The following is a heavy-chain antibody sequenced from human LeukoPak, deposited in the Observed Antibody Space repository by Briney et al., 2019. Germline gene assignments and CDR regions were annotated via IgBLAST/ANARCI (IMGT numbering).Heavy chain of an antibody. Sequence: GGSLRLSCAASGFTFSDYNMRWIRQAPGKGLEWVSSISRSGSTKYYADSVKGRFTISRDNSKNTLYLQMNSLRAEDTAVYYCAKDRDSSSLDYWGQGTLVTVSS. CDR2: ISRSGSTK. CDR3: AKDRDSSSLDY. CDR1: GFTFSDYN. D-gene: IGHD6-6*01. V-gene: IGHV3-11*04. J-gene: IGHJ4*02.